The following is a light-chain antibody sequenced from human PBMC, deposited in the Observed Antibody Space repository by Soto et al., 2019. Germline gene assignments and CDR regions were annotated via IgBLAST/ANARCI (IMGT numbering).Light chain of an antibody. CDR1: QGISSW. Sequence: DIQMAQSPSSVSASVGDRVTLTCRASQGISSWLAWDQQKPGKAPKLLIYSASRLQIGVPSRFSGRGSGTDFALTISSLQPEDFGTYYCQQANSFPFTFGGGTRVDIK. J-gene: IGKJ4*01. V-gene: IGKV1-12*02. CDR3: QQANSFPFT. CDR2: SAS.